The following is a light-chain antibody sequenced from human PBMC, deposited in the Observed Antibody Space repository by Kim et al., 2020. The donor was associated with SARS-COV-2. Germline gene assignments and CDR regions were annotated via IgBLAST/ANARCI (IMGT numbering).Light chain of an antibody. CDR1: KLGDKY. CDR2: QDS. CDR3: QAWDSSTYV. V-gene: IGLV3-1*01. J-gene: IGLJ1*01. Sequence: SVSAGQTASITCSGDKLGDKYASWYQQKPCQSPVLVIYQDSKRPSGIPERFSGSNSGNTATLTISGTQAMDEADYYCQAWDSSTYVFGTGTKVTVL.